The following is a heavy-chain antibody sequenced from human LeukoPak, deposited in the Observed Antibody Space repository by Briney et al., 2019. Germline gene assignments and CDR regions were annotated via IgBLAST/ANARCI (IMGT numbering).Heavy chain of an antibody. J-gene: IGHJ4*02. D-gene: IGHD6-19*01. CDR2: ISWNGDNR. Sequence: PGRSLRLSCAASGFRFDDCAMHWVRQAPGKGLEWVSGISWNGDNRDYADSVKGRFTISRDNAENSLYLQINSLRAEDTALYYCAKARSALAGANFDSWGQGTLVTVSS. CDR1: GFRFDDCA. CDR3: AKARSALAGANFDS. V-gene: IGHV3-9*01.